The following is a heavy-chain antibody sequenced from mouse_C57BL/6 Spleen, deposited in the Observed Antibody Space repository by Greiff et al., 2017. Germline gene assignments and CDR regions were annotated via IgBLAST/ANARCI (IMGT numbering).Heavy chain of an antibody. J-gene: IGHJ1*03. CDR3: ARWNDYRSSSLDV. Sequence: VQLQQSGPELVKPGASVKISCKASGYAFSSSWMNWVKQRPGKGLEWIGRIYPGDGDTNYNGKFKGKATLTADKSSSTAYRQLSSLTSEDSAVYFCARWNDYRSSSLDVWGTGTTVTVSS. CDR2: IYPGDGDT. V-gene: IGHV1-82*01. CDR1: GYAFSSSW. D-gene: IGHD1-1*01.